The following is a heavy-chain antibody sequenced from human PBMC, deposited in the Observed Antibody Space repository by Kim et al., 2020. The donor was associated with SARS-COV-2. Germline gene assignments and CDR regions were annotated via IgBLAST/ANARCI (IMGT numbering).Heavy chain of an antibody. CDR3: AKSFSGSYFGYDY. CDR1: GFTFNTYG. J-gene: IGHJ4*02. CDR2: ITYDGSNK. V-gene: IGHV3-30*18. Sequence: GGSLRLSCAASGFTFNTYGMHWVRQAPGKGLEWVAVITYDGSNKYYADSVKGRFTISRDNSKNTLYLQMNSLRIEDTAVYYCAKSFSGSYFGYDYWGQGTMLTDSS. D-gene: IGHD1-26*01.